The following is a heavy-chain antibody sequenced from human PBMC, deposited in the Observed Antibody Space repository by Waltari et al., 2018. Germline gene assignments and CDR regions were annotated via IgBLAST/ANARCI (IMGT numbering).Heavy chain of an antibody. V-gene: IGHV3-9*01. Sequence: EVQLVESGGGLVQPGGSLRLSCAASGFTFDGFAMHWVRLVAGRGLELVSAISGNGGTRAYAESVKGRFTSSRDNTKSSLHLQMHSLRTEDTAVYYCAKDMRLRGILITSVDFWGQGIPVTVSS. CDR1: GFTFDGFA. CDR2: ISGNGGTR. J-gene: IGHJ4*02. D-gene: IGHD3-10*01. CDR3: AKDMRLRGILITSVDF.